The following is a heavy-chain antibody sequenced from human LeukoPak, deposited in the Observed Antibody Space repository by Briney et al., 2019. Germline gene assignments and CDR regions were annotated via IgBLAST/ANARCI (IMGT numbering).Heavy chain of an antibody. CDR2: IKHDESEK. CDR1: GFTFNTYS. D-gene: IGHD3-16*01. Sequence: GGSLRLSCAASGFTFNTYSMNWVRQAPGKGLEWVANIKHDESEKNYLDSVKGRFTISRDNAQNSLYLQMNGLRVEDTAVYYCTRRLDDWGQGTLVTVSS. V-gene: IGHV3-7*01. CDR3: TRRLDD. J-gene: IGHJ4*02.